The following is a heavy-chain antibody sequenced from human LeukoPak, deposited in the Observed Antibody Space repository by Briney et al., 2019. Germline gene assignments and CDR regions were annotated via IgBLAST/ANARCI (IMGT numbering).Heavy chain of an antibody. CDR3: ARGPYYFDSSGAFDI. CDR2: INHSGST. V-gene: IGHV4-34*01. Sequence: PSETLSLTCAVYGGSFSGYYWSWIRQPPGKGLEWIGEINHSGSTNYNPSLKSRVTISVDTPKNHFSLKLSSVTAADTAVYYCARGPYYFDSSGAFDIWGQGTMVTVSS. CDR1: GGSFSGYY. J-gene: IGHJ3*02. D-gene: IGHD3-22*01.